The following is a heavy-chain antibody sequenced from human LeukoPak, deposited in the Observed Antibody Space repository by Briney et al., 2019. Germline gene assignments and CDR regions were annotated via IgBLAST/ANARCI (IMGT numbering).Heavy chain of an antibody. J-gene: IGHJ6*02. CDR3: ARGTRSGYSYGYYYYGMDV. D-gene: IGHD5-18*01. CDR2: INHSGST. V-gene: IGHV4-34*01. Sequence: PSETLSLTCDVYGGSFSGYYWSWIRQPPGKGLEWIGEINHSGSTNYNPSLKSRVTISVDTSKNQFSLKLSSVTAADTAVYYCARGTRSGYSYGYYYYGMDVWGQGTTVTVSS. CDR1: GGSFSGYY.